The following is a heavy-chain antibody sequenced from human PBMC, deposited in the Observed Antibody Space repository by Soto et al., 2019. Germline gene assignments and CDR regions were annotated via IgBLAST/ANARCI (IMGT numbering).Heavy chain of an antibody. Sequence: QVQLQESGPGLVKPSQTLSLTCTVSGGSISSGGYYWNWIRQHPVKGLEWIGYIYYIGSYYYNPSLKSRVTISLDTSKNQFSLNLRSVTDADAAVYSCARSVFTWGQGTLVTVAS. CDR2: IYYIGSY. CDR3: ARSVFT. J-gene: IGHJ5*02. CDR1: GGSISSGGYY. V-gene: IGHV4-31*03.